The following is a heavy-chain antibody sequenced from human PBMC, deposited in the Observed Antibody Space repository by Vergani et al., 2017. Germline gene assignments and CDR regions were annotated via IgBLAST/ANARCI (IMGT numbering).Heavy chain of an antibody. Sequence: QVQLVQSGAEVKKPGASVKVSCKASGYTFTGYYMHWVRQAPGQGLEWMGWINPNSGGTNYAQKFQGRVTMTRDTSISTAYMELSRLRSDDTAVYYCARVALARPCGVVMGWGDAFDIWGQGTMVTVSS. CDR3: ARVALARPCGVVMGWGDAFDI. D-gene: IGHD3-3*01. CDR1: GYTFTGYY. CDR2: INPNSGGT. J-gene: IGHJ3*02. V-gene: IGHV1-2*02.